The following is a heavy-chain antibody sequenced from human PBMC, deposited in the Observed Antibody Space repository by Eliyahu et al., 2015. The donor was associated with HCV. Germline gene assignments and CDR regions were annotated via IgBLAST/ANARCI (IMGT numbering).Heavy chain of an antibody. D-gene: IGHD3/OR15-3a*01. V-gene: IGHV4-39*01. CDR2: IYYSGSA. Sequence: QVQLQESGPGLVKPSETLSLTCTVSGGSVSNNNCYWGCIRQPPGKGPEWIGNIYYSGSAYYNPSLKSRVSMSVDTSKNQFSLKLSSVTAADTAVYYCARTPYYYFYMEVWGKGTTVTVSS. CDR3: ARTPYYYFYMEV. J-gene: IGHJ6*03. CDR1: GGSVSNNNCY.